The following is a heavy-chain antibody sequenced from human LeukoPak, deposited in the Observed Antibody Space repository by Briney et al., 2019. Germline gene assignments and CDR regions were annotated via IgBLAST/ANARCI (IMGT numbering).Heavy chain of an antibody. CDR2: ISSSSSYI. V-gene: IGHV3-21*01. J-gene: IGHJ4*02. CDR1: GFPCISYS. D-gene: IGHD3-16*01. CDR3: AREVPLGGSDY. Sequence: GGSLRLSRAASGFPCISYSVIWVRQAPGKGLEWVSSISSSSSYIYYADSVKGRFTITRDNAKNSLYLQMNSLRAEDTAVYYCAREVPLGGSDYWGQGTLVTVSS.